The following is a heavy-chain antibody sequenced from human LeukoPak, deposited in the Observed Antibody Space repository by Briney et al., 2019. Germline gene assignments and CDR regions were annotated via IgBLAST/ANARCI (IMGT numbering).Heavy chain of an antibody. V-gene: IGHV3-23*01. CDR3: AKIWTRHYDILTGCFDY. CDR2: ISGSGGST. CDR1: GFSFSSYA. Sequence: GGSLRLSCAASGFSFSSYAMSWVRQAPGKGLEWVSAISGSGGSTYYADSVKGRFTISRDNSKNTLYLQMNSLRAEDTAVYYCAKIWTRHYDILTGCFDYWGQGTLVTVSS. J-gene: IGHJ4*02. D-gene: IGHD3-9*01.